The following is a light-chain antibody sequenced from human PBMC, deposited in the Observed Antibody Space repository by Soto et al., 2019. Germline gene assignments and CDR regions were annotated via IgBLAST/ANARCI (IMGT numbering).Light chain of an antibody. CDR3: QQYNGYTWT. V-gene: IGKV1-5*03. J-gene: IGKJ1*01. CDR2: KAS. CDR1: QSFSTY. Sequence: DIQMTQSPSTLSAFVGGRVTITCRASQSFSTYLAWYQQKPGKAPKLLVYKASSLQSGVPSRFSGSGSGTEFTLTISSLQPDDFATYYCQQYNGYTWTFGLGTKV.